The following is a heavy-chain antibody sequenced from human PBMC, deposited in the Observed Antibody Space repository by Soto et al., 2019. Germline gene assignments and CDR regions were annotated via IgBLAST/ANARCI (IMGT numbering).Heavy chain of an antibody. J-gene: IGHJ4*02. D-gene: IGHD3-22*01. V-gene: IGHV3-21*01. CDR3: ARSPYYYDSSGYYVDY. CDR2: ISSSSYI. Sequence: GGSLRLSCAASGFTFSSYSMNWFRQAPGKGLEWVSSISSSSYIYYADSVKGRFTISRDNAKNSLYLQMNSLRAEDTAVYYCARSPYYYDSSGYYVDYWGQGTLVTVSS. CDR1: GFTFSSYS.